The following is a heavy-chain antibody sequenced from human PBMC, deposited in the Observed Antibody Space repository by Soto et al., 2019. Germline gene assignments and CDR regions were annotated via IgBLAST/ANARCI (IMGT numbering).Heavy chain of an antibody. Sequence: PGGSLRLSCAASGFTFSDHFVDWVRQAPGKGLEWVGRIRNRAKSYTTQYAASVKGSFTISRDDSQKSLYLQMHSLGTGDTALYYCVRVNYFDNSGSSLDAFDIWGQGTMVTVSS. D-gene: IGHD3-22*01. V-gene: IGHV3-72*01. CDR1: GFTFSDHF. CDR3: VRVNYFDNSGSSLDAFDI. J-gene: IGHJ3*02. CDR2: IRNRAKSYTT.